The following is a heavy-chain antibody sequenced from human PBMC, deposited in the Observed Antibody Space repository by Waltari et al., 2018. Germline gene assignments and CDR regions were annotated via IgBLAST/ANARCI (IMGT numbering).Heavy chain of an antibody. D-gene: IGHD2-15*01. Sequence: QLPFPESGPGLVKPSGTLSLPFLLSGDPLRGNSWWSWVLQSPNKCLEWIGQVHRNVRSYYNPSLASRAIVSLDSSVNQFSLRILSATAADTAVYYCARDLGRGLFLDSWGQGTLVTVSP. CDR2: VHRNVRS. CDR3: ARDLGRGLFLDS. CDR1: GDPLRGNSW. J-gene: IGHJ4*02. V-gene: IGHV4-4*02.